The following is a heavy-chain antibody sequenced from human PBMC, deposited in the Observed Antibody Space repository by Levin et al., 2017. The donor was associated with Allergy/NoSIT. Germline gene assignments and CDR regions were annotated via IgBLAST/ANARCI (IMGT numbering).Heavy chain of an antibody. CDR1: GFTFENFG. J-gene: IGHJ4*02. CDR2: IWPDGSKQ. V-gene: IGHV3-33*01. D-gene: IGHD6-19*01. Sequence: GGSLRLSCAASGFTFENFGLHWVRQAPGKGLEWLAVIWPDGSKQFYSDSVRGRFTISRDNSKNTLFLQMNSLSAEDTAVYYCARDRRFTTTGWFYFDSWGQGTLVTVSS. CDR3: ARDRRFTTTGWFYFDS.